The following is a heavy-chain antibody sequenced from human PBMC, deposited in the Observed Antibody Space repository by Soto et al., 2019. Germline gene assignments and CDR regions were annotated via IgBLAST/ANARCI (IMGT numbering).Heavy chain of an antibody. CDR2: IDTDGES. CDR1: GFTLSSHD. V-gene: IGHV3-13*01. J-gene: IGHJ6*02. Sequence: PGGSLRLSCAASGFTLSSHDIHWVRQATGKGLEWVSGIDTDGESYYADSVKGRFTISRENAKNSLYLQMNTLRVGDTAAYYCSRGVLPGSMDVWGQGTTVTVSS. CDR3: SRGVLPGSMDV.